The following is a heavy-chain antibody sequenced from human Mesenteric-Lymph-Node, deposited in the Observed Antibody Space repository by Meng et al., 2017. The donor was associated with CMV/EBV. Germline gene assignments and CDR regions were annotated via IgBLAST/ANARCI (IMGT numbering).Heavy chain of an antibody. V-gene: IGHV4-39*07. CDR2: INHSGST. D-gene: IGHD2-21*02. J-gene: IGHJ6*02. Sequence: GSLRLSCTVSGGSLSSSSYYWDWIRQPPGKGLEWIGEINHSGSTNYNPSLKSRVTISVDTSKNQFSLKLSSVTAADTAVYYCAAAIPPYYYYGMDVWGQGTTVTVSS. CDR3: AAAIPPYYYYGMDV. CDR1: GGSLSSSSYY.